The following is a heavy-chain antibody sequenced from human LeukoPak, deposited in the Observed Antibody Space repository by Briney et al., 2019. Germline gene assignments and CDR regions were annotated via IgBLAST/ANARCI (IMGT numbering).Heavy chain of an antibody. Sequence: SETLSLTCTVSGGSISSGSYYWSWIRQPAGKGLEWIGRIYTSGSTNYNPSLKSRVTISVDTSKNQFSLKLSSVTAADTAVYYCARVEYYGSGSLGLWGQGTLVTVSS. CDR3: ARVEYYGSGSLGL. J-gene: IGHJ4*02. CDR2: IYTSGST. V-gene: IGHV4-61*02. CDR1: GGSISSGSYY. D-gene: IGHD3-10*01.